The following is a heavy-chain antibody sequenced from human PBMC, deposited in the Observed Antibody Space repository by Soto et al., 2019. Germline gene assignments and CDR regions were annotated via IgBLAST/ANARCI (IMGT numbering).Heavy chain of an antibody. D-gene: IGHD3-16*01. CDR2: ISGYNGQT. CDR3: ARDTRKELWVEGLNAMDV. V-gene: IGHV1-18*01. Sequence: ASVKVSCKASAYTFTTYGVSWVRQAPGQGLEWMGWISGYNGQTNYAQKFRGRVTFTTDTSTSTAYMELRSLRPDDTAMYFCARDTRKELWVEGLNAMDVWGQGTTVTVSS. J-gene: IGHJ6*02. CDR1: AYTFTTYG.